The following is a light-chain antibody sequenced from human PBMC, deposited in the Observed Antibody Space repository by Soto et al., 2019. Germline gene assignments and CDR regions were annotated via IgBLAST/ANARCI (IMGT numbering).Light chain of an antibody. CDR3: HQYGRT. CDR2: KAS. V-gene: IGKV1-5*03. Sequence: DIQMTQSPSTLSASVGDRVTITCRASQSISSWLAWYQQKPGKAPKLLIYKASSLESGVPSRFSGSVSGTEFTLTIRSLQLDDFATCYCHQYGRTFGQGTKGDIK. J-gene: IGKJ1*01. CDR1: QSISSW.